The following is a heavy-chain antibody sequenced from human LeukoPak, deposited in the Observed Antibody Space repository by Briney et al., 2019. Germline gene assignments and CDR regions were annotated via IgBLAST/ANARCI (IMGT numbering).Heavy chain of an antibody. D-gene: IGHD3-3*01. Sequence: GRSLRLSCAASGFTFDDYAMHWVRQAPGKGLEWVSGISWNSGSIGYADSVKGRFTVSRDNAKNSLYLQMNSLRAEDTALYYCALGIFTNLDYWGQGTLVTVSS. CDR1: GFTFDDYA. V-gene: IGHV3-9*01. J-gene: IGHJ4*02. CDR2: ISWNSGSI. CDR3: ALGIFTNLDY.